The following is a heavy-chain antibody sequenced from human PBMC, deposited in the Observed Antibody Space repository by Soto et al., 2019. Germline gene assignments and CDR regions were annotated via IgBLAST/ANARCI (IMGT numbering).Heavy chain of an antibody. CDR2: ISGSGGST. CDR3: ARNWGFGNWFDP. Sequence: EVQLLESGGGLVQPGGSLRLSCAASGFTFSSYAMSWVRQAPGKGLEWVSAISGSGGSTYYADSVKGRFTISRDNFKNTLYLQMNSLRAEDTAVYYCARNWGFGNWFDPWGQGTLVTVSS. D-gene: IGHD7-27*01. J-gene: IGHJ5*02. V-gene: IGHV3-23*01. CDR1: GFTFSSYA.